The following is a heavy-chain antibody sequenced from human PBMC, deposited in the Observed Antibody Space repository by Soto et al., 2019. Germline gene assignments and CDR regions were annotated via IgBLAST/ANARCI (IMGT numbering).Heavy chain of an antibody. V-gene: IGHV3-48*02. CDR1: GFTFSSYS. CDR2: ISSSSSTI. CDR3: ARGDCSGGSCYLLDY. J-gene: IGHJ4*02. Sequence: EVQLVESGGGLVQPGGSLRLSCAASGFTFSSYSRNWVRQAAGKGLEWVSHISSSSSTIYYADSVKGRFTIFRDNAKNSLYLQMNSLRDEDTAVYYCARGDCSGGSCYLLDYWGQGTLVTVSS. D-gene: IGHD2-15*01.